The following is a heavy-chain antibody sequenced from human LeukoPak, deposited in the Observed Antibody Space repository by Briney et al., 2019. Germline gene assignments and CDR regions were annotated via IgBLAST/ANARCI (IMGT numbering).Heavy chain of an antibody. CDR1: GFTFSSYA. Sequence: GGSLRLSCAASGFTFSSYAMTWVRQAPGKGLEWISAISGSGGGTYYADSVKGRFTISRDNSKNTLYLQMNSLRAEDTAVYSCAKDSPVGGFYYFDYWGQGSLVTVSS. CDR3: AKDSPVGGFYYFDY. J-gene: IGHJ4*02. D-gene: IGHD2-15*01. V-gene: IGHV3-23*01. CDR2: ISGSGGGT.